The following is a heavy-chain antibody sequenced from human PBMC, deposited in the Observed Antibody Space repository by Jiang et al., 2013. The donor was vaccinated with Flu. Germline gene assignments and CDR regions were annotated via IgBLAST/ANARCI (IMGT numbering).Heavy chain of an antibody. CDR1: SGSMSTYY. Sequence: PGLVKPSETLSLTCAVSSGSMSTYYWSWIRQPPGKGLEWIGFISYIGSTRYNPSLKSRVTISVDTSKNQFSLKLSSVTAADTAVYYCARQGLVTASFDSWGQGILVTVSS. V-gene: IGHV4-59*01. CDR2: ISYIGST. D-gene: IGHD2-21*02. CDR3: ARQGLVTASFDS. J-gene: IGHJ4*02.